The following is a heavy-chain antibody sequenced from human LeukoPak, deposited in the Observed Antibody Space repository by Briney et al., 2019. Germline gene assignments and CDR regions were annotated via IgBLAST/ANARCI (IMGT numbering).Heavy chain of an antibody. CDR1: GGSISSYY. D-gene: IGHD2-15*01. J-gene: IGHJ6*02. Sequence: SETLSLTCTVSGGSISSYYWSWIRQPPGKGLEWIGYIYYSGSTNYNPSLKSRVTISVDTSKNQFSLKLSSVTAADTAVYYCARLGYCSGGSCYFRYYYYGMDVWGQGTTVTVSS. CDR2: IYYSGST. CDR3: ARLGYCSGGSCYFRYYYYGMDV. V-gene: IGHV4-59*08.